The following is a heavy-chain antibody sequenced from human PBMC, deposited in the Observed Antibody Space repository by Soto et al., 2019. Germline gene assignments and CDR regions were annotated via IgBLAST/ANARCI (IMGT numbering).Heavy chain of an antibody. J-gene: IGHJ5*02. CDR2: IYYSGST. Sequence: QVQLQESGPGLVKPSETLSLTCTVSGGSISSYYWSWIRQPPGKGLEWIGYIYYSGSTNYNPSLTSRVTISVDTSKNQFSLKLSSVTAADTAVYYCAREFFGAGNWFDPWGQGTLVTVSS. CDR3: AREFFGAGNWFDP. CDR1: GGSISSYY. D-gene: IGHD3-3*01. V-gene: IGHV4-59*01.